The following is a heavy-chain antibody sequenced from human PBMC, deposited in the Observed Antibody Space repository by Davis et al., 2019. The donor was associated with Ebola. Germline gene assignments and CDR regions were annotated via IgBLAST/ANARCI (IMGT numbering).Heavy chain of an antibody. Sequence: ASVKVSCKASGYTFTSYGISWVRQAPGQGLEWMGWISAYNGNTNYAQKLQGRVTMTTDTSTSTAYMELRSLRSDDTAVYYCARGITMVQGVTWFDYWGQGTLVSVSS. CDR3: ARGITMVQGVTWFDY. CDR1: GYTFTSYG. CDR2: ISAYNGNT. D-gene: IGHD3-10*01. J-gene: IGHJ4*02. V-gene: IGHV1-18*01.